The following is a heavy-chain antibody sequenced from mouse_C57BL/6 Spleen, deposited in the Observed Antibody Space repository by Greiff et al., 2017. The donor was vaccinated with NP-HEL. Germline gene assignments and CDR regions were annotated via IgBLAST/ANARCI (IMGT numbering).Heavy chain of an antibody. J-gene: IGHJ4*01. Sequence: QVQLQQPGAELVRPGSSVKLSCKASGYTFTSYWMHWVKQRPIQGLEWIGNIDPSDSETHYNQKFKDKATLTVDKSSSTAYMQLSSLTSEDSAVYYCARDYSNLNIDYWGQGTSLTVSS. V-gene: IGHV1-52*01. CDR1: GYTFTSYW. CDR3: ARDYSNLNIDY. D-gene: IGHD2-5*01. CDR2: IDPSDSET.